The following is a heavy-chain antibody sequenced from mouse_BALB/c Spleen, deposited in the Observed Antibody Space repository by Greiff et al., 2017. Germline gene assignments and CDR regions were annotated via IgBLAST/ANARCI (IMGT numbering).Heavy chain of an antibody. CDR2: INSNGGST. V-gene: IGHV5-6-3*01. CDR3: ARSWDVGAMDY. D-gene: IGHD4-1*01. CDR1: GFTFSSYG. Sequence: VQLKESGGGLVQPGGSLKLSCAASGFTFSSYGMSWVRQTPDKRLELVATINSNGGSTYYPDSVKGRFTISRDNAKNTLYLQMSSLKSEDTAMYYCARSWDVGAMDYWGQGTSVTVSS. J-gene: IGHJ4*01.